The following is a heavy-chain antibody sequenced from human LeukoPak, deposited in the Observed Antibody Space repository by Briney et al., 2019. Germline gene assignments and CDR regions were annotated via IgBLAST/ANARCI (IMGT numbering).Heavy chain of an antibody. CDR2: ISYDGSNK. V-gene: IGHV3-30*04. Sequence: GGSLRLSCAASGFTFSSYAMHWVRQAPGKGLELVAVISYDGSNKYYADSVKGRFTISRDNSKNTLYLQMNSLRAEDTAVYYCARVGISSGWYGDFDYWGQGTLVTVSS. CDR1: GFTFSSYA. D-gene: IGHD6-19*01. J-gene: IGHJ4*02. CDR3: ARVGISSGWYGDFDY.